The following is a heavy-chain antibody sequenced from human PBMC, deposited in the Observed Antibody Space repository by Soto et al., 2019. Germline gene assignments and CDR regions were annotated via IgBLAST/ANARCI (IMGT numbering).Heavy chain of an antibody. CDR1: GGSISSYY. V-gene: IGHV4-59*01. CDR3: ARGSPNDRSFGFDY. J-gene: IGHJ4*02. D-gene: IGHD3-22*01. Sequence: SETLSLTCTVSGGSISSYYWNWIRQPPGKGLEWIGYIYSSGYTNHNPSLKTRVTMSVDTSKNQFSLELSSASAAGTAVYYCARGSPNDRSFGFDYWGQGTQVTVSS. CDR2: IYSSGYT.